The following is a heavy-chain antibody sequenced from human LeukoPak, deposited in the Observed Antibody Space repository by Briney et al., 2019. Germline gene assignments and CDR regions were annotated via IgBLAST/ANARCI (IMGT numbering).Heavy chain of an antibody. D-gene: IGHD2-15*01. CDR2: ISYDGSNK. V-gene: IGHV3-30*18. CDR3: AKGARGYPHY. Sequence: GGSLRLSCAASGFTFSSYGMRWVRQAPGKGLEWVAVISYDGSNKYYADSVKGRFTISRDNSKNTLYLQMNSLRAEDTAVYYCAKGARGYPHYWGQGTLVTVSS. J-gene: IGHJ4*02. CDR1: GFTFSSYG.